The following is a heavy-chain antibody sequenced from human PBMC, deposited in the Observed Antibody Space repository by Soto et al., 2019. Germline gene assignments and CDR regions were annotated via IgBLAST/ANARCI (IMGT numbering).Heavy chain of an antibody. CDR2: ISSSGSTI. V-gene: IGHV3-11*01. CDR3: ARERGPTYYDILTGYL. CDR1: GFTFSDYY. Sequence: GGSLRLSCAASGFTFSDYYMSWIRQAPEKGLEWVSYISSSGSTIYYADSVKGRFTISRDNAKNSLYLQMNSLRAGDTTVYYCARERGPTYYDILTGYLWGQGTLVTVSS. D-gene: IGHD3-9*01. J-gene: IGHJ4*02.